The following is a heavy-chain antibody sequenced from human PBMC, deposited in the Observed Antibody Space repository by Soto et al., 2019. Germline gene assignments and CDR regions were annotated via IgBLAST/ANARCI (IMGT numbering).Heavy chain of an antibody. V-gene: IGHV4-34*01. J-gene: IGHJ4*02. Sequence: SETLSLTCAVYGGSFSGYYWSWIRQPPGKGLEWIGEINHSGSTNYNPSLKSRVTISVDTSKNQFSLKLSSVTAADTAVYYCATRQTIGSFGYWGQGTLVTVSS. CDR3: ATRQTIGSFGY. D-gene: IGHD2-15*01. CDR2: INHSGST. CDR1: GGSFSGYY.